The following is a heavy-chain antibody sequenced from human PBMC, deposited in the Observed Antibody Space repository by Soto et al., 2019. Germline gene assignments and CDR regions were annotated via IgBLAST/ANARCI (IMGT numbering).Heavy chain of an antibody. Sequence: QVQLVQSGAEVKKPGASVKVSCKASGYTFTSYYMHWVRQAPGQGLEWMGIINPSGGSTSYAQKFQGRVTITSDTSSSTVYMELSCLRSEDTAVYYCAREVLEAFDIWGQGTMVTVSS. CDR3: AREVLEAFDI. V-gene: IGHV1-46*01. CDR2: INPSGGST. D-gene: IGHD1-1*01. CDR1: GYTFTSYY. J-gene: IGHJ3*02.